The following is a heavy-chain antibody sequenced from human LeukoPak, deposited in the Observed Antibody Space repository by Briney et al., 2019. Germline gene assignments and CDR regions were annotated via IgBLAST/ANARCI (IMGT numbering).Heavy chain of an antibody. CDR2: FDPEDGET. CDR3: ATHLSGSYPYYFDY. Sequence: ASVKVSCKVSGCTLTELSMHWVRQAPGKGLEWMGGFDPEDGETIYAQKFQGRVTMTEDTSTDTAYMELSSLRSEDTAVYYCATHLSGSYPYYFDYWGQGTLVTVSS. V-gene: IGHV1-24*01. D-gene: IGHD1-26*01. CDR1: GCTLTELS. J-gene: IGHJ4*02.